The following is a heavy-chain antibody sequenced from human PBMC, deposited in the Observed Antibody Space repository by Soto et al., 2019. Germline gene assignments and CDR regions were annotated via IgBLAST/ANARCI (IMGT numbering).Heavy chain of an antibody. CDR3: ARAVAVPADFDY. CDR2: INAGKGNT. J-gene: IGHJ4*02. D-gene: IGHD6-19*01. Sequence: QVQLVQSGAEEKKPGASVKVSCKASGYTFTGYAMHWVRQAPGQRLEWMGWINAGKGNTKHSQKFQGRVTITRDTSASTADMGLSSLRSEDTAVYYCARAVAVPADFDYWGQGTLVTVSS. CDR1: GYTFTGYA. V-gene: IGHV1-3*05.